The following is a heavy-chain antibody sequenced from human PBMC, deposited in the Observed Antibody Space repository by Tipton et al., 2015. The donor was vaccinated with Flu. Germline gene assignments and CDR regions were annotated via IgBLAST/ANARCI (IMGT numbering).Heavy chain of an antibody. CDR1: GDSISSDNY. CDR3: ARQLYYDFWTYYFDY. V-gene: IGHV4-4*02. J-gene: IGHJ4*02. D-gene: IGHD3-3*01. CDR2: IYHTGTT. Sequence: GLVKPSGTLSLTCAVSGDSISSDNYWSWVRQPPGKGLEWIGEIYHTGTTNYNPSLKSRVTISVDNSKNQFSLKLPSVTAADTAVYYCARQLYYDFWTYYFDYWGQGTLVTVSS.